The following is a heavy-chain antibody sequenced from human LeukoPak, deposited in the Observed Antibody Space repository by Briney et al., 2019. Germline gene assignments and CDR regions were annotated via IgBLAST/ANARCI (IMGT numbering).Heavy chain of an antibody. D-gene: IGHD1-7*01. V-gene: IGHV1-18*01. J-gene: IGHJ4*02. CDR2: ISAYNGNT. CDR3: ARPPGVTGTASYYFDY. Sequence: GASVKVSCKASGYTLTTYGTSWGRQAPGQGLEWRGGISAYNGNTNYAQKLQGRVTMTTDTSTSTAYMELRSLRSDDTAVYYCARPPGVTGTASYYFDYWGQGTLVTVSS. CDR1: GYTLTTYG.